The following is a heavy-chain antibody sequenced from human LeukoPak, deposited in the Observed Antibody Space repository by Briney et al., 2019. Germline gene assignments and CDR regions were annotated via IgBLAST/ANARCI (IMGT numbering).Heavy chain of an antibody. J-gene: IGHJ3*02. V-gene: IGHV3-53*01. CDR2: IYSGGST. D-gene: IGHD5-18*01. Sequence: PGGSLRLSCAASGFTFSSYAMHWVRQAPGKGLEWVSVIYSGGSTYYADSVKGRFTISRDNSKNTLYLQMNSLRAEDTAVYYCARERIQLWLRAGAFDIWGQGTMVTVSS. CDR3: ARERIQLWLRAGAFDI. CDR1: GFTFSSYA.